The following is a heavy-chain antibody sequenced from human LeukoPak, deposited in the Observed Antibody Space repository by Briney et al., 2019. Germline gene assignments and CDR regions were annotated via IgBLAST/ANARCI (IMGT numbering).Heavy chain of an antibody. CDR1: GYTFTSYY. Sequence: ASVKVSCKASGYTFTSYYMHWVRQAPGQGLEWMGIINPSGGSTSYAQKFQGRVTMTRDTSTSTVYMELSSLRSEDTAVYYCARDGYDFWSGYHGYYFDYWGQGTLVTVSS. V-gene: IGHV1-46*01. J-gene: IGHJ4*02. CDR3: ARDGYDFWSGYHGYYFDY. D-gene: IGHD3-3*01. CDR2: INPSGGST.